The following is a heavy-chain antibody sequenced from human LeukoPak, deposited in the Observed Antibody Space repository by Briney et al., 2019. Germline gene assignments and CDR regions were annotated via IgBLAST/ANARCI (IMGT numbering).Heavy chain of an antibody. D-gene: IGHD5-12*01. CDR3: ARGAYVDIVATIMLDY. J-gene: IGHJ4*02. Sequence: ASVKVSCKASGYTFTSYYMHWVRQAPGQGLEWMGIINPSGGSTSYAQKFQGRVTMTRDTSTSTVYMELSSLRSEDTAVYYCARGAYVDIVATIMLDYWGQGTLVTVSS. CDR2: INPSGGST. CDR1: GYTFTSYY. V-gene: IGHV1-46*01.